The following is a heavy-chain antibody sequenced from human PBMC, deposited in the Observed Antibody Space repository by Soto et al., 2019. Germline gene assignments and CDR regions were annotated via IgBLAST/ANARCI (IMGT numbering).Heavy chain of an antibody. V-gene: IGHV3-33*03. D-gene: IGHD1-7*01. CDR3: AAATTWNFHFPY. Sequence: QAQLVESGGGVVQPGTSLRLSCAASGFTISTHGMHWVRQAPGKGLEWLANIWYDGSNKFYAEAVKGQFSISQDNSKNTLYLQMSSLRAEDTAVYYCAAATTWNFHFPYWGQGTQVTVSS. CDR2: IWYDGSNK. J-gene: IGHJ4*02. CDR1: GFTISTHG.